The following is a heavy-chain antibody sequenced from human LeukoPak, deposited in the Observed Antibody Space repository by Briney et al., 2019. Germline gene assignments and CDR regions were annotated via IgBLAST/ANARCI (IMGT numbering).Heavy chain of an antibody. J-gene: IGHJ4*02. D-gene: IGHD3-22*01. Sequence: GRSLRLSCAASGLIFSSYAMHWVRQAPGKGLEWVAVISYDGSNKYYADSVKGRFTISRDNSKNTLYLQMNNLRTEDTAVYYCARDPTYDSSGYPDYWGQGTLVTVSS. V-gene: IGHV3-30-3*01. CDR2: ISYDGSNK. CDR3: ARDPTYDSSGYPDY. CDR1: GLIFSSYA.